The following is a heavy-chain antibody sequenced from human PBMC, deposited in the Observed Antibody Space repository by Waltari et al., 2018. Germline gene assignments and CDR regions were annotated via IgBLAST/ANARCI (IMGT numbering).Heavy chain of an antibody. CDR2: IYYSGST. V-gene: IGHV4-39*07. Sequence: QLQLQESGPGLVKPSETLSLTCTVSGGSISSSSYYWGWIRQPPGKGREWIGSIYYSGSTYYNPSLKSRVTISVDTSKNQFSLKLSSVTAADTAVYYCAELAGFPLGYNWFDPWGQGTLVTVSS. J-gene: IGHJ5*02. D-gene: IGHD6-6*01. CDR1: GGSISSSSYY. CDR3: AELAGFPLGYNWFDP.